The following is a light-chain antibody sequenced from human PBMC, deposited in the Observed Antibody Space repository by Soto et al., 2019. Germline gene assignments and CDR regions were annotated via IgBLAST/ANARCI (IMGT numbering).Light chain of an antibody. CDR3: QQYGRAPMFT. CDR2: GAS. V-gene: IGKV3-20*01. Sequence: EIVLTQSPGTLSLSQGDRPTLSSRASQSVSSNYLAWYQQKPGQAPSLLIYGASRGAAGIPDRFSGSGSGTAFTLTISRLEPDDVAVYFCQQYGRAPMFTFGQGTKLEVK. J-gene: IGKJ2*01. CDR1: QSVSSNY.